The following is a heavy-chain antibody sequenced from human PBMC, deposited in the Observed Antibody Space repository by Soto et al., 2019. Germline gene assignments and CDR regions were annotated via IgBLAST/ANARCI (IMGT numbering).Heavy chain of an antibody. CDR3: ARQDRVVAEGRWFDP. CDR2: INPNSGGT. D-gene: IGHD2-15*01. V-gene: IGHV1-2*04. J-gene: IGHJ5*02. Sequence: ASVKVSCKASGYTFTSYGISWVRQAPGQGLEWMGWINPNSGGTNYAQKFQGWVTMTRDKSKNQFSLNLSSVTAADTAVYYCARQDRVVAEGRWFDPWGQGTLVTVSS. CDR1: GYTFTSYG.